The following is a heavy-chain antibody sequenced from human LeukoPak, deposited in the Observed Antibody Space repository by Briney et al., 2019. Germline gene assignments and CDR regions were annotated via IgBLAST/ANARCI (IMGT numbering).Heavy chain of an antibody. CDR2: INPSGGST. D-gene: IGHD3-22*01. J-gene: IGHJ4*02. V-gene: IGHV1-46*01. Sequence: ASVKVSCKASGYTFTSYYMHWVRQAPGQGLEWMGIINPSGGSTSYAQKLQGRVTMTRDMSTSTVYMELSSLRSEDTAVYYCARDYDSSGYYYYYFDYWGQGTLVTVSS. CDR1: GYTFTSYY. CDR3: ARDYDSSGYYYYYFDY.